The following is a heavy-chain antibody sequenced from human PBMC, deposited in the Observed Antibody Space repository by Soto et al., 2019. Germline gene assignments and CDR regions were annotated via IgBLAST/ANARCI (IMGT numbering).Heavy chain of an antibody. CDR2: INHSGST. D-gene: IGHD3-3*01. V-gene: IGHV4-34*01. CDR1: GGSFSGYY. CDR3: ARDHYDFWSGYYRYYYYGMDV. J-gene: IGHJ6*02. Sequence: KPSETLSLTCAVYGGSFSGYYWSWIRQPPGKGLEWIGEINHSGSTNYNPSLKSRVTISVDTSKNQFSLKLSSVTAADTAVYYCARDHYDFWSGYYRYYYYGMDVWGQGTTVTVSS.